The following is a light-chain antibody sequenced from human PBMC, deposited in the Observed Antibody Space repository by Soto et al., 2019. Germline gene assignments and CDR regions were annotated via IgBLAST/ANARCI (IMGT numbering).Light chain of an antibody. V-gene: IGKV2-30*01. J-gene: IGKJ2*01. CDR2: EVS. CDR1: HSLVYYNGNTY. Sequence: EAVLTQSPLSLPVTLGQPASISCRSSHSLVYYNGNTYLTWFHQRPGQSPRRLIYEVSKRDSGVPDRFTGSGSGTAFTLKINGVEAEDVGVYYCLQGIPWYTFGQGTKLEI. CDR3: LQGIPWYT.